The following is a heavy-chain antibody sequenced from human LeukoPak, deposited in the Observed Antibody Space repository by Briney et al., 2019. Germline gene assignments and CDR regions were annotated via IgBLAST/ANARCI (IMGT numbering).Heavy chain of an antibody. CDR1: GFTFSSYG. J-gene: IGHJ5*02. CDR3: AKEDSSSWPYNWFDP. D-gene: IGHD6-13*01. Sequence: GGSLRLFCAASGFTFSSYGMHWVRQAPGKGLEWVAVISYDGSNKYYADSVKGRFTISRDNSKNTLYLQMNSLRAEDTAVYYCAKEDSSSWPYNWFDPWGQGTLVTVSS. CDR2: ISYDGSNK. V-gene: IGHV3-30*18.